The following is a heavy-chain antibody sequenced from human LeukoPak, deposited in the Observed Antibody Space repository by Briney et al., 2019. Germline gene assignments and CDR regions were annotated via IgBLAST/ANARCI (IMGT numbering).Heavy chain of an antibody. Sequence: PSETLSLTCAVYGGSFSGYYWSWIRQPPGKGLEWIGEINHSGSTNYNPSLKSRVTISVDTSKNQFSLKLSSVTAADTAVYYCARGPPYYDFWSGYSRGYYYYSMDVWGQGTTVTVSS. CDR1: GGSFSGYY. V-gene: IGHV4-34*01. CDR2: INHSGST. J-gene: IGHJ6*02. D-gene: IGHD3-3*01. CDR3: ARGPPYYDFWSGYSRGYYYYSMDV.